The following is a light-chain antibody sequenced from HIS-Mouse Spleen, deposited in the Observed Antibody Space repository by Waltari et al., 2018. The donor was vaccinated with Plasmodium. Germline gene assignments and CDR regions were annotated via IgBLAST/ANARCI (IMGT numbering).Light chain of an antibody. J-gene: IGLJ2*01. CDR3: GTWDSSLSAGVV. Sequence: QSVSPQPPPVSAPPGPYAATSCSGSSSNIGNSYVSWYQQPPGPPPKLLIYDNKKRPSWIPDRFSGSNSGTSATLGITGLQPGDEADYYCGTWDSSLSAGVVFGGGTKLTVL. CDR1: SSNIGNSY. V-gene: IGLV1-51*01. CDR2: DNK.